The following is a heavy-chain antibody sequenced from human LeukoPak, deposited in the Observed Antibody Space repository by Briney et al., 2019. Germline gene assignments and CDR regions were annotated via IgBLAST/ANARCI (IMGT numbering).Heavy chain of an antibody. CDR3: PKTTSIAAAGTGFDR. Sequence: GRSLRLSCAAPGFTFDDYAMHWVRQAPGRGGAGVCGISWNSGRIGYADSVKGRFIIPSDNAKNSLYLQMNRLTADDTAGYYFPKTTSIAAAGTGFDRWGQGTLVTVSS. CDR1: GFTFDDYA. V-gene: IGHV3-9*01. J-gene: IGHJ5*02. CDR2: ISWNSGRI. D-gene: IGHD6-13*01.